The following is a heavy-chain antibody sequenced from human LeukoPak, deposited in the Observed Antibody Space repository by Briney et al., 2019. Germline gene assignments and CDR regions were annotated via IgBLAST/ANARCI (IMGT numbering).Heavy chain of an antibody. V-gene: IGHV3-74*03. J-gene: IGHJ5*02. CDR2: IDGDGGST. CDR1: GFTFSGFW. CDR3: ARDVAVAGANNWFDP. Sequence: PGGSLRLSCAASGFTFSGFWMHWVRQAPGKGLVWVSRIDGDGGSTTYADSVKGRFTISRDNAKNSLYLQMNSLRAEDTALYYCARDVAVAGANNWFDPWGQGTLVTVSS. D-gene: IGHD6-19*01.